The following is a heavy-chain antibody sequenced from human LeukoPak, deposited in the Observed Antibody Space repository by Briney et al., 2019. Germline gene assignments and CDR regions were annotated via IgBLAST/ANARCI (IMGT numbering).Heavy chain of an antibody. V-gene: IGHV1-18*01. D-gene: IGHD3-22*01. J-gene: IGHJ4*02. CDR3: ARIYYYDSSGTDY. CDR1: GYTLTELS. Sequence: ASVKVSCKVSGYTLTELSMHWVRQAPGKGLEWMGWISAYNGNTNYAQKLQGRVTMTTDTSTSTAYMELRSLRSDDTAVYYCARIYYYDSSGTDYWGQGTLVTVSS. CDR2: ISAYNGNT.